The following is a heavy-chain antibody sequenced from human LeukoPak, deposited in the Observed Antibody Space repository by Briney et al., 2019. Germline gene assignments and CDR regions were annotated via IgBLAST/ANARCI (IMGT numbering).Heavy chain of an antibody. V-gene: IGHV4-31*03. CDR3: ARGPSSYYFDY. D-gene: IGHD3-16*02. Sequence: PSETLSLTCTVSGGSISSGGYYWSWIRQHPGKGLEWIGYIYYSGRTYYPPSLKSRVTISVDTSKNQFSLKLSSVTAADTAVYYCARGPSSYYFDYWGQGTLVTVSS. CDR1: GGSISSGGYY. CDR2: IYYSGRT. J-gene: IGHJ4*02.